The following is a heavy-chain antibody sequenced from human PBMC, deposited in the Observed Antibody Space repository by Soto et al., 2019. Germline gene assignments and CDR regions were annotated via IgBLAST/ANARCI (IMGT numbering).Heavy chain of an antibody. J-gene: IGHJ4*02. D-gene: IGHD3-16*01. CDR3: AKDRREGGNSAFYFDF. V-gene: IGHV3-23*01. CDR2: ISATGGGT. Sequence: LRLSCAASGFKFSNYAMSWVRQAPGKGLEWVSLISATGGGTYYADSVKGRFTISRDNSHNTLYLQVHSLTAEDTAVYYCAKDRREGGNSAFYFDFWGQGAQVPVYS. CDR1: GFKFSNYA.